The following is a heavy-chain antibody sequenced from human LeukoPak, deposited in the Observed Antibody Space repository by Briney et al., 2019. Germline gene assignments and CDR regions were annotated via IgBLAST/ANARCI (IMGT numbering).Heavy chain of an antibody. D-gene: IGHD3-10*01. CDR1: GGSISSYY. CDR2: IYYSGST. J-gene: IGHJ6*02. Sequence: PSETLSLTCTVSGGSISSYYWSWIRQPPGKGLEWIGYIYYSGSTNYNPSLKSRVTISVDTSKNQFSLKLSSVTAADTAVYYCAGPMVRGVNYYYYGMDVWGQGTTVTVSS. V-gene: IGHV4-59*12. CDR3: AGPMVRGVNYYYYGMDV.